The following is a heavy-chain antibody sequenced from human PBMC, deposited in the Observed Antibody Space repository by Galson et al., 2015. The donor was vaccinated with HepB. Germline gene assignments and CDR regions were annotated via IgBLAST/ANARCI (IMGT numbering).Heavy chain of an antibody. CDR2: IYYSGST. CDR3: ARTTLNTRHIQFDN. Sequence: TLSLTCSVSGGSINSGDYYWSWIRQHPGKGLEWIGYIYYSGSTYFTPSLKSRLTISVDTSKNQFSLKLSSVTAADTAVYYCARTTLNTRHIQFDNWGQGTLVTVSS. V-gene: IGHV4-31*03. D-gene: IGHD1-26*01. CDR1: GGSINSGDYY. J-gene: IGHJ4*02.